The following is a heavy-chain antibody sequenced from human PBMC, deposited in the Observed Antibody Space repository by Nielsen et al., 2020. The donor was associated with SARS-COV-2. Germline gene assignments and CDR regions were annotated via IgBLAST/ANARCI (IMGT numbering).Heavy chain of an antibody. Sequence: ASVKVSCKASGYTFTSYGISWVRQAPGQGLEWMGWISAYNGNTNYAQKLQGRVTMTTDTSTDTAYMELSSLRSEDTAVYYCATVVVVAATPFDPWGQGTLVTVSS. J-gene: IGHJ5*02. V-gene: IGHV1-18*01. CDR2: ISAYNGNT. CDR1: GYTFTSYG. CDR3: ATVVVVAATPFDP. D-gene: IGHD2-15*01.